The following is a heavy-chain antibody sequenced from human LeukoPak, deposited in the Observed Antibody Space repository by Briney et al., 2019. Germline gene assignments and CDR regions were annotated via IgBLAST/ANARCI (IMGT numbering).Heavy chain of an antibody. J-gene: IGHJ5*02. CDR2: ISGSGGST. CDR3: AKDSLIVGATTLWFDP. Sequence: GGSLRLSCAASGFTFSSYAMSWVRQAPGKGLEWVSAISGSGGSTYHADSVKGRFTISRDNSKNTLYLQMNSLRAEDTAVYYCAKDSLIVGATTLWFDPWGQGTLVTVSS. CDR1: GFTFSSYA. V-gene: IGHV3-23*01. D-gene: IGHD1-26*01.